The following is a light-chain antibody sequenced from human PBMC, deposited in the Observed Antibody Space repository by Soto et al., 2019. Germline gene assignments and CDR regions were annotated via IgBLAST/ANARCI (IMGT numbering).Light chain of an antibody. J-gene: IGLJ1*01. CDR3: SSYAGTHIV. CDR1: SSDVGAYDY. Sequence: QSVLTQPPSASGSPGQSVALSCTGTSSDVGAYDYVSWYQQHPGKAPKLLIYDVNKRPSGVPDRFSGSKSGNTASLTVSGLQAEDEADYYCSSYAGTHIVFGTGTKVTVL. V-gene: IGLV2-8*01. CDR2: DVN.